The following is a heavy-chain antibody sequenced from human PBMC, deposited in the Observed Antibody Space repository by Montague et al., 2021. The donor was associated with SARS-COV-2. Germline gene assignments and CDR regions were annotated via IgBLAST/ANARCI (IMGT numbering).Heavy chain of an antibody. Sequence: SETLSLTCTVSGGSISNRNYYWGWVRQPPGKGLEWIGSIYYVGNPFYNPPLRSRVAISLDTSKSQLSLRLRSVTTTDTAVYYCVRGRRGTVFPFSPGGFDVWGQGTTVTVSS. CDR2: IYYVGNP. CDR3: VRGRRGTVFPFSPGGFDV. V-gene: IGHV4-39*01. CDR1: GGSISNRNYY. J-gene: IGHJ3*01. D-gene: IGHD1-7*01.